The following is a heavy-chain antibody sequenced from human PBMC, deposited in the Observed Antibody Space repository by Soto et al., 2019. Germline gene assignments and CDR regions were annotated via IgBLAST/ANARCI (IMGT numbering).Heavy chain of an antibody. CDR2: IYYSGST. V-gene: IGHV4-39*07. Sequence: SETLSLTCTVSGGSISSSSYYWGWIRQPPGKGLEWIGSIYYSGSTYYNPSLKSRVTISVDTSKNQFSLKLSSVTAADTAVYYCARDVGDGGFGWFDYWGQGTLVTVSS. CDR1: GGSISSSSYY. CDR3: ARDVGDGGFGWFDY. J-gene: IGHJ4*02. D-gene: IGHD5-18*01.